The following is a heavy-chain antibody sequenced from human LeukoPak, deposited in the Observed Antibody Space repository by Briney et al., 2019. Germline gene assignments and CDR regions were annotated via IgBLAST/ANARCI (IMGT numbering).Heavy chain of an antibody. Sequence: PSETLSLTCTVSGGSISSGSYYWSWIRQPAGKGLEWIGRIYTSGSTNYNPSLKSRVTISVDTSKNQLSLKLSSVTAADTAVYYCATQSSGGAFDIWGQGTMVTVSS. CDR1: GGSISSGSYY. V-gene: IGHV4-61*02. D-gene: IGHD6-19*01. CDR3: ATQSSGGAFDI. CDR2: IYTSGST. J-gene: IGHJ3*02.